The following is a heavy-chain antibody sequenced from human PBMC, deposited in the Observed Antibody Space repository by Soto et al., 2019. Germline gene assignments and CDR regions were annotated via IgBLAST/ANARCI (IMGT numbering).Heavy chain of an antibody. V-gene: IGHV1-8*01. CDR2: MNPNSGNT. CDR1: GYTFTSYN. D-gene: IGHD2-15*01. CDR3: ARPVRGYWFVY. Sequence: QVQLVQSGAEVKKPGASVKVSCKASGYTFTSYNINWVRQATGQGLEWMGRMNPNSGNTGYAQKFKGRVTMHRHTSISSAYVGLCSLGSEDTAVYYCARPVRGYWFVYWGQGPLVRVSS. J-gene: IGHJ4*02.